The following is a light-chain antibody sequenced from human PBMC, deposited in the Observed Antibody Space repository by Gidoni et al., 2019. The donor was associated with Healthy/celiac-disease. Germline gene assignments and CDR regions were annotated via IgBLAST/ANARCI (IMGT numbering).Light chain of an antibody. V-gene: IGLV6-57*02. J-gene: IGLJ2*01. CDR3: QSYDSSNVV. Sequence: NFLLTQPHSVSESPGQTVTISCTGSSGSLASNYLQWYQQRPGSAPTTVIYEDNQRPSGVPDRFSGSIDSSSNSASLTISGLKTEDEADYYCQSYDSSNVVFGGGTKLTVL. CDR1: SGSLASNY. CDR2: EDN.